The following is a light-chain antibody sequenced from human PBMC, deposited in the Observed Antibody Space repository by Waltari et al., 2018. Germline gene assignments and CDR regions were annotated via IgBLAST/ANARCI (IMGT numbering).Light chain of an antibody. Sequence: EIVMTQSPATLSVSPGERATLPCRASQSVSSNLAWYQQRPGQAPRLLIYGASTRATGIPARFSGSRSGTEFTLTISSLQSEDFAVYYCQQYNNWRTFGQGTKVEI. CDR3: QQYNNWRT. J-gene: IGKJ1*01. V-gene: IGKV3-15*01. CDR2: GAS. CDR1: QSVSSN.